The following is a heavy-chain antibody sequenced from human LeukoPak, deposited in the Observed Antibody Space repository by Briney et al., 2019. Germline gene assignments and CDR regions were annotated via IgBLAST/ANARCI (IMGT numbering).Heavy chain of an antibody. D-gene: IGHD3-16*01. V-gene: IGHV3-23*01. Sequence: GGSLRLSCAASGFTFSSYAVSWVRQAPGKGLEWVSAISGSGGSTYYADSVKGRFTISRDNSKNTLYLQMNSLRAEDTAVYYCAKDTNYVWGSYGDAFDIWGQGTMVTVSS. CDR1: GFTFSSYA. CDR3: AKDTNYVWGSYGDAFDI. J-gene: IGHJ3*02. CDR2: ISGSGGST.